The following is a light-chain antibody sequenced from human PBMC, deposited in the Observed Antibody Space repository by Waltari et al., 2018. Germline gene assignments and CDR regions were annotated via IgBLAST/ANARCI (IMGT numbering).Light chain of an antibody. Sequence: QSVLTQPPSASGTTGQSNTIASSGCRTNNGNNGVHWYQQVPGSAPRLLIFNNQQRPSGVPDRFSGSKTGTSASLAISGLQSEDEADFYCAAWDDSLKVVFGGGTKLTVL. CDR2: NNQ. J-gene: IGLJ2*01. CDR3: AAWDDSLKVV. CDR1: RTNNGNNG. V-gene: IGLV1-44*01.